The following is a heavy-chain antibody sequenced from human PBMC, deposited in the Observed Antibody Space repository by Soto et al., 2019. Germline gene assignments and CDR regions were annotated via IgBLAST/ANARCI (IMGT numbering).Heavy chain of an antibody. J-gene: IGHJ4*02. CDR1: GVTFSSYA. CDR3: AKDGSWDGGGGES. D-gene: IGHD3-16*01. V-gene: IGHV1-69*18. CDR2: SIPVFRTA. Sequence: HVQLVQSGAEVKKPGSSVKVSCSASGVTFSSYAFTWVRQAPGQGLEWMGNSIPVFRTATYAQRFQGRLTISADESTNTVYMELSSIRYEDRAVYSCAKDGSWDGGGGESWGQGTLVIVSS.